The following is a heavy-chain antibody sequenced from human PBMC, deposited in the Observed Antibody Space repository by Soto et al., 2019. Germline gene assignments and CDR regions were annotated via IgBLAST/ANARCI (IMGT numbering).Heavy chain of an antibody. J-gene: IGHJ6*02. D-gene: IGHD3-10*01. CDR3: ARVRGNYYYYGMDV. CDR1: GGSISSYY. V-gene: IGHV4-59*01. CDR2: IYYSGST. Sequence: GTLSLTCTVSGGSISSYYWSWIRQPPGKGLEWIGYIYYSGSTNYNPSLKSRVTISVDTSKNQFSLKLSSVTAADTAVYYCARVRGNYYYYGMDVWGQGTTVTVSS.